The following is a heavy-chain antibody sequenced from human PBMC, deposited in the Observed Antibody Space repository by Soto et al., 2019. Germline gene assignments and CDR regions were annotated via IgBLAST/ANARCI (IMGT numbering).Heavy chain of an antibody. CDR3: GTMPIVVEPAPMDV. CDR2: IYYSGST. Sequence: PSETLSLTCTVSGGSISSYYWSWIRQPPGKGLEWIGYIYYSGSTNYNPSLKSRVTISVDTSKNQFSLKLSSVTAADTAVYFCGTMPIVVEPAPMDVWGPGTSVTVSS. D-gene: IGHD2-2*01. V-gene: IGHV4-59*01. CDR1: GGSISSYY. J-gene: IGHJ6*02.